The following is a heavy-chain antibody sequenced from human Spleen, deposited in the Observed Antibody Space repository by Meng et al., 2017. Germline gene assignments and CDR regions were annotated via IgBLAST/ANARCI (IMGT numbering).Heavy chain of an antibody. V-gene: IGHV3-23*01. CDR3: ARDFSGCSSTSCYPGAFDI. D-gene: IGHD2-2*01. J-gene: IGHJ3*02. CDR1: GFTFSGYT. Sequence: GESLKISCAASGFTFSGYTMSWVRQAPGKGLEWVSAISASDDSSGYRTYYADSVKGRFTISRDNSKNTLYVQMNSLRAEDTAVYYCARDFSGCSSTSCYPGAFDIWGQGTMVTVSS. CDR2: ISASDDSSGYRT.